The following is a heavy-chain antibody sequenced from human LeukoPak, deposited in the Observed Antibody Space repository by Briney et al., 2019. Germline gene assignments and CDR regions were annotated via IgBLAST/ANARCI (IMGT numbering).Heavy chain of an antibody. V-gene: IGHV3-21*01. CDR2: IDFTSRYI. J-gene: IGHJ1*01. Sequence: PGRSLRLSCAASGFTFSSYSMTWVRQAPGKGLEWVSSIDFTSRYIYNADSVKGRFTTSRDNAKNSLDLQMNSLKVEDTAVYYCATPAAGPGAEYSLYWGQGTLVIVSS. CDR3: ATPAAGPGAEYSLY. D-gene: IGHD6-13*01. CDR1: GFTFSSYS.